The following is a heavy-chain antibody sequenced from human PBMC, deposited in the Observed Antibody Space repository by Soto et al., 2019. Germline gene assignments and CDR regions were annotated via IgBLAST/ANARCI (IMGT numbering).Heavy chain of an antibody. CDR2: ITYSGST. CDR1: GDSISSSSYF. Sequence: SETLSLTCTVSGDSISSSSYFWGWIRQPPGKGLEWIGSITYSGSTSYNPSLKSRVTISVDASKNHFSLKLSSVTAADTAVYYCARRKTYSSGIGDDFWGQGTLVTVSS. CDR3: ARRKTYSSGIGDDF. J-gene: IGHJ4*02. V-gene: IGHV4-39*02. D-gene: IGHD6-19*01.